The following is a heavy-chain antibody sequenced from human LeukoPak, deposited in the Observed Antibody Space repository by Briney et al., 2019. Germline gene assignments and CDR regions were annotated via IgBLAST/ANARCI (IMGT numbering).Heavy chain of an antibody. CDR2: ISYDGSNK. Sequence: PGRSLRLSCAASGFTFSSYAMHWVRQAPGKGLEWVAVISYDGSNKYYADSVKGRFTISRDNSKNTLYLQMNSLRAEDTAVYYCARGHSSSFYYYYYMDVWGKGTTVTVSS. CDR1: GFTFSSYA. J-gene: IGHJ6*03. D-gene: IGHD6-6*01. V-gene: IGHV3-30*04. CDR3: ARGHSSSFYYYYYMDV.